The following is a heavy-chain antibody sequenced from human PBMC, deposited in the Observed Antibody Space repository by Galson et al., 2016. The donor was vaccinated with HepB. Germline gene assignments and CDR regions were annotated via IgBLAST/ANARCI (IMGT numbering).Heavy chain of an antibody. CDR1: GYSLSSNY. D-gene: IGHD2-2*01. Sequence: SLRLSCAASGYSLSSNYMTWVRQAPGKGLEWVSFIYSGGATYYADFVRGRFTISRDDSKNTLFLQMASLRVEDTAVYFCARGTDYQLVFDYWGQGTLVTVSS. CDR3: ARGTDYQLVFDY. V-gene: IGHV3-53*03. CDR2: IYSGGAT. J-gene: IGHJ4*02.